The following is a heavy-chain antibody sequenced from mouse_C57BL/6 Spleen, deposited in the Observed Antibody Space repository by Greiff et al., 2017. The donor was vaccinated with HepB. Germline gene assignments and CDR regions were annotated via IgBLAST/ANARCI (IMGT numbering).Heavy chain of an antibody. J-gene: IGHJ2*01. Sequence: VKVVESGAELVRPGASVTLSCKASGYTFTDYEMHWVKQTPVHGLEWIGAIDPETGGTAYNQKFKGKAILTADKSSSTAYMELRSLTSEDSAVYYCTRGDYYGSSDRYFDYWGQGTTLTVSS. D-gene: IGHD1-1*01. V-gene: IGHV1-15*01. CDR2: IDPETGGT. CDR3: TRGDYYGSSDRYFDY. CDR1: GYTFTDYE.